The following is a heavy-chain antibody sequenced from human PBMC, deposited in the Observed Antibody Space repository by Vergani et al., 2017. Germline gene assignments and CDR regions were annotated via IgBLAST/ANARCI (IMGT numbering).Heavy chain of an antibody. CDR3: AGARAGTVAGNRYFDL. Sequence: QVQLVESGGGLVKPGGSLRLSCAASGFTFSDYYMSWIRQAPGKGLEWVSNISSSISNTNYADYVKGRFTIARDNTKNSLYLQMNSLRAEDTAVYSCAGARAGTVAGNRYFDLWGRGTLVTVSS. CDR2: ISSSISNT. J-gene: IGHJ2*01. V-gene: IGHV3-11*05. CDR1: GFTFSDYY. D-gene: IGHD6-19*01.